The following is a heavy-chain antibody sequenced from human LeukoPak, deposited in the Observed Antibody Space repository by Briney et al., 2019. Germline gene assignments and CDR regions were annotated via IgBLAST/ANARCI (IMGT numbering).Heavy chain of an antibody. D-gene: IGHD2-2*01. CDR2: IYTSGST. CDR3: ARADIVVVPAASYWYFDL. Sequence: SETPSLTCTVSGGSISSGSYYWSWIRQPAGKGLEWIGRIYTSGSTNYNPSLKSRVTISVDTSKNQFSLKLSSVTAADTAVYYCARADIVVVPAASYWYFDLWGRGTLVTVSS. CDR1: GGSISSGSYY. J-gene: IGHJ2*01. V-gene: IGHV4-61*02.